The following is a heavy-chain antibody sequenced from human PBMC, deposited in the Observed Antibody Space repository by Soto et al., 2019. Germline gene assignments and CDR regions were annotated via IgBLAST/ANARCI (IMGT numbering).Heavy chain of an antibody. Sequence: QVQLVQSGAEVKKPGSSVKVSCKASGGTFSSYAISWVRQAPGQGLEWMGGIIPIFGTANYAQKFQGRVTITADESTSTAYMELSSLRSKDTAVYYCARAGSSWRDYYYYGMDVWGQGTTVTVSS. J-gene: IGHJ6*02. V-gene: IGHV1-69*01. CDR1: GGTFSSYA. CDR2: IIPIFGTA. CDR3: ARAGSSWRDYYYYGMDV. D-gene: IGHD6-13*01.